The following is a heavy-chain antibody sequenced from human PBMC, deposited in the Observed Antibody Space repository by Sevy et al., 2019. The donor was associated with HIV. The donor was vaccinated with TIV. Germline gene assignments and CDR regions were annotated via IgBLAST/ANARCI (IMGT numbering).Heavy chain of an antibody. J-gene: IGHJ4*02. Sequence: ASVKVSCKASGYTFTNYYIHWVRQAPGQGLEWMGVINPSGGSTSYAQKFQGRVTMTRDTSTSTLCMELGSLGSEDTAVYYCAGGDGTGRCFDYWCQGTLVTVSS. D-gene: IGHD6-13*01. CDR3: AGGDGTGRCFDY. CDR2: INPSGGST. V-gene: IGHV1-46*03. CDR1: GYTFTNYY.